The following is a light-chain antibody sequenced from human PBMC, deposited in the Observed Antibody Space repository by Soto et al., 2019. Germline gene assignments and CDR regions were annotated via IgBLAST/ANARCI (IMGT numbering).Light chain of an antibody. Sequence: QSALTQPASVSGSPGQSITISCTGTSSDVGGYNYVSWYQQHPGKAPRLMIYDVSNRPSGVSNRFSGSRSGNTASLTISGLQAEDEADYYCSPYSISYTLGVVFGGGTKVTVL. V-gene: IGLV2-14*01. CDR3: SPYSISYTLGVV. CDR1: SSDVGGYNY. J-gene: IGLJ2*01. CDR2: DVS.